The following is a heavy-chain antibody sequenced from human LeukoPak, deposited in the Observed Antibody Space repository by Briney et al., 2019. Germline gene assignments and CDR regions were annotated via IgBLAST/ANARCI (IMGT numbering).Heavy chain of an antibody. CDR2: IYYSGST. Sequence: SETLSLTCTVSGGSISSYYWSWIRQPPGKGLEWIGYIYYSGSTNYNPSLKSRVTISVDTSKNQFSLKLSSVTAADTAVYYCARRSLSAGEEQNWFDPWGQGTLVTVSS. D-gene: IGHD1-26*01. CDR3: ARRSLSAGEEQNWFDP. J-gene: IGHJ5*02. CDR1: GGSISSYY. V-gene: IGHV4-59*08.